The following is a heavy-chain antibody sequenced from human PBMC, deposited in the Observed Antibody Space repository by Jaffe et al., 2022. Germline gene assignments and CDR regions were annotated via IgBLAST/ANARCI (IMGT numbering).Heavy chain of an antibody. D-gene: IGHD6-13*01. Sequence: EVQLVESGGGLVQPGGSLRLSCAASDFIVSSNYMSWVRQAPGKGLECVSVIYSGGSTYYADSVKGRFTISRHNSKNTLYLQMNSLRPEDTAVYYCARDHGAAGPSDAFDIWGQGTMVTVSS. V-gene: IGHV3-53*04. CDR3: ARDHGAAGPSDAFDI. CDR2: IYSGGST. CDR1: DFIVSSNY. J-gene: IGHJ3*02.